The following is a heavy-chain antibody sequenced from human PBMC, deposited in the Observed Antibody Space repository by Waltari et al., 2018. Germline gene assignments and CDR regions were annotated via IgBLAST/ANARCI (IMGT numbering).Heavy chain of an antibody. CDR3: ARDWRNLGMDV. CDR2: CDGDGTRT. V-gene: IGHV3-74*01. Sequence: EVQMVESGGGLVQPGGSLRLSCEASRFPLGSFWVYWVRQGPGTGLVYVSGCDGDGTRTRYADSVRGRFTISRDNAKNAVYLQMTSLRDEDTALYYCARDWRNLGMDVWGQGTTVTVSS. CDR1: RFPLGSFW. D-gene: IGHD3-3*01. J-gene: IGHJ6*02.